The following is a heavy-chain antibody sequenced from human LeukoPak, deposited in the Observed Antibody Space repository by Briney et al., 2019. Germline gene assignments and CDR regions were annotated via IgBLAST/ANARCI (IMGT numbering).Heavy chain of an antibody. Sequence: GGSMRLSCAASGFTFSSYSMNWVRQAPGKGLEWVSYISSSSSTIYYADSGKGRFTISRDNAKNALYLQMNSLRAEDTAVYYCATALIWGQGTLVTVSS. CDR1: GFTFSSYS. V-gene: IGHV3-48*01. CDR3: ATALI. CDR2: ISSSSSTI. D-gene: IGHD3-16*01. J-gene: IGHJ4*02.